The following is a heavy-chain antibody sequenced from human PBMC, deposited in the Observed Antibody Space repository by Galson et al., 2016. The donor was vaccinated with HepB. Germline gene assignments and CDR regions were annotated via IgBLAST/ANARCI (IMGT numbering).Heavy chain of an antibody. V-gene: IGHV3-74*01. CDR1: DFTFSNYW. J-gene: IGHJ6*02. CDR2: ISTNGTNA. Sequence: SLRLSCAASDFTFSNYWMHWVRQVPGKGLVWVSRISTNGTNASYADSVKGRFTISRDNGKNTLYLQMNSLRAEDTAVYYCARGNYYAMDVWGQGTTVIVSS. D-gene: IGHD3-10*01. CDR3: ARGNYYAMDV.